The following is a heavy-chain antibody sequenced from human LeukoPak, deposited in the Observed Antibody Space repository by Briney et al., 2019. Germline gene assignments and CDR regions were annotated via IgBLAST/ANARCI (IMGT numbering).Heavy chain of an antibody. CDR1: GFTFSSYA. CDR3: ARAMVRGVPFDY. CDR2: ISNDGSTK. V-gene: IGHV3-30-3*01. D-gene: IGHD3-10*01. J-gene: IGHJ4*02. Sequence: GRSLKLSCAASGFTFSSYAMHWVRQPPGRGLEWLTVISNDGSTKYYADSVRGRFTISRDNSKNTLYLQINGLRLDDTAVYYCARAMVRGVPFDYWGQGTLVTVSS.